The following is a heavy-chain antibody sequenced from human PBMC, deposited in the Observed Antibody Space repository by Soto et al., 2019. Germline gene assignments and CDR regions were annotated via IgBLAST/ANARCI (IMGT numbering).Heavy chain of an antibody. Sequence: ESGGGLVQPGGSLRLSCTASGFTFSDHYMDWVRQAAGKGLEWVGRSRDKANSYTTEYAASVKGRFTFSRDDSQKSLYLQMNSLKAEDTAVYYCARSPLFEGSGSQYFDYWGQGTLVTVSS. J-gene: IGHJ4*02. D-gene: IGHD3-10*01. CDR2: SRDKANSYTT. V-gene: IGHV3-72*01. CDR1: GFTFSDHY. CDR3: ARSPLFEGSGSQYFDY.